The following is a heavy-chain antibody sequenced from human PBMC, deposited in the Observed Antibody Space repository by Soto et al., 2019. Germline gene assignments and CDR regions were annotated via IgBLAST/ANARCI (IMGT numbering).Heavy chain of an antibody. Sequence: QVQLQQWGAGLLKPSETLSLTCAVYGGSFSGYSWTWIRQPPGTGLEWIGEINHSGSTNYNPSLKSRLTLSVDTSKNQFSLKLTSVTAADTAVYYCARDKITGLFDYWGQGALVTVSS. CDR1: GGSFSGYS. D-gene: IGHD2-8*02. CDR2: INHSGST. CDR3: ARDKITGLFDY. J-gene: IGHJ4*02. V-gene: IGHV4-34*01.